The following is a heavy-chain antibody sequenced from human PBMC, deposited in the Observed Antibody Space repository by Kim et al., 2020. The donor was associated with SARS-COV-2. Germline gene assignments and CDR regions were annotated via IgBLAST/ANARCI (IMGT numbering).Heavy chain of an antibody. Sequence: ASVKVSCKVSGYTLTELSMHWVRQAPGKGLEWMGGFDPEDGETIYAQKFQGRVTMTEDTSTDTAYMELSSLRSEDTAVYYCATPRGGYYGSGSYYNHNHDAFDIWGQGTMVTVSS. J-gene: IGHJ3*02. CDR1: GYTLTELS. V-gene: IGHV1-24*01. CDR3: ATPRGGYYGSGSYYNHNHDAFDI. CDR2: FDPEDGET. D-gene: IGHD3-10*01.